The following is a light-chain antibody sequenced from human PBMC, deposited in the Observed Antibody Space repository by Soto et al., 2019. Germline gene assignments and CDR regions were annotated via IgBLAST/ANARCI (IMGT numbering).Light chain of an antibody. CDR1: ENISSW. CDR2: KAS. CDR3: QLYKGYWGT. J-gene: IGKJ1*01. Sequence: DIQMTQSPSTLAALVGDRVTITCRTSENISSWLAWYQQKPEKAPKLLIYKASNLKRGVPSRFGGSGSGTEFALTISGLQPDDFATYYCQLYKGYWGTFGQGTKVDIK. V-gene: IGKV1-5*03.